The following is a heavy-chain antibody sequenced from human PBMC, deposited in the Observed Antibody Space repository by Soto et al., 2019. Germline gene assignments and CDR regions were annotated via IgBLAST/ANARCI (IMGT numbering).Heavy chain of an antibody. Sequence: EVQLVQSGAEVKKPGESLRISCQGSGYNFSAYWIHWVRQVPGKGLESMGRIDPSDSYTYYSPSFQGHVTFSADKSIRTAYLQWSSLKASDTAIYYCSRMPQEAIVPVDYWGQGTRLTVSS. V-gene: IGHV5-10-1*03. CDR3: SRMPQEAIVPVDY. CDR1: GYNFSAYW. D-gene: IGHD1-26*01. CDR2: IDPSDSYT. J-gene: IGHJ4*02.